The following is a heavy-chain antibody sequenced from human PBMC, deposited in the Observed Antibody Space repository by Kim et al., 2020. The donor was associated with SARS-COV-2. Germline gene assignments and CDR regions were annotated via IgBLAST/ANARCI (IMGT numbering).Heavy chain of an antibody. CDR1: GYSITRSV. CDR3: ARRGLVAKLPPYYMDV. Sequence: GESLKISCKASGYSITRSVSCWVRHMPVTVLELNMLIYAGDAESRRWPFFQGQVTISADKSIRTAYLQWSSLKASDTAMYYCARRGLVAKLPPYYMDVWGTGTTVTVSS. D-gene: IGHD2-8*02. V-gene: IGHV5-51*01. CDR2: IYAGDAES. J-gene: IGHJ6*03.